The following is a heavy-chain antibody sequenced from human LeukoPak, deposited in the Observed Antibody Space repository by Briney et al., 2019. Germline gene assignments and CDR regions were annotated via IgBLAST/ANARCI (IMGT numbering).Heavy chain of an antibody. CDR2: TKQDGTEK. V-gene: IGHV3-7*01. Sequence: GGSLRLSCAASACIFSRYWVSWVRQAPGKGMEWVANTKQDGTEKDYVDSVKEPLTISRDNAKNSLYLQMNSLRAEDTAVYYCARGCSGGSGKEPKIDPWGQGTLVTVSS. J-gene: IGHJ5*02. CDR1: ACIFSRYW. CDR3: ARGCSGGSGKEPKIDP. D-gene: IGHD2-15*01.